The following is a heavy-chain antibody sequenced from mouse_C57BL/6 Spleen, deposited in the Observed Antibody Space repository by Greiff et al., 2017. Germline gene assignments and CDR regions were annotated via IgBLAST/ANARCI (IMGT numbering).Heavy chain of an antibody. CDR2: IDPSDSYT. J-gene: IGHJ2*01. CDR1: GYTFTSYW. V-gene: IGHV1-59*01. CDR3: ARPDSSGYVAYYFDC. D-gene: IGHD3-2*02. Sequence: QVQLQQPGAELVRPGTSVKLSCKASGYTFTSYWMHWVKQRPGQGLEWIGVIDPSDSYTNYNQKFKGKATLTVDTSSSTAYMQLSSLTSEDSAVYYCARPDSSGYVAYYFDCWGQGTTLTVSS.